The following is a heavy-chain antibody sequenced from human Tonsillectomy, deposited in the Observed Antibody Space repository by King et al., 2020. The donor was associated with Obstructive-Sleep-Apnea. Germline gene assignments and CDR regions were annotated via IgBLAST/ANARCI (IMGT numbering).Heavy chain of an antibody. V-gene: IGHV1-69*01. J-gene: IGHJ5*02. D-gene: IGHD3-10*01. CDR3: AGQEGRTYYCGSGSYHNWFDP. CDR2: IIPIFGTA. Sequence: VQLVESGAEVKKPGSSVKVSCKASGGTFSSYAISWVRQAPGQGLEWMGGIIPIFGTANYAQKFQGRVTITADESTSTAYMELGSLRSEDTAAYYCAGQEGRTYYCGSGSYHNWFDPWGQGTLVTVSS. CDR1: GGTFSSYA.